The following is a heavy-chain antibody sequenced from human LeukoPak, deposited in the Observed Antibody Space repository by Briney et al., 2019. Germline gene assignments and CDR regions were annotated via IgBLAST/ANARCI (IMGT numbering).Heavy chain of an antibody. CDR3: ARDRGTHWYFDL. D-gene: IGHD1-1*01. CDR1: GFTFSSYA. Sequence: GGSLRLSCAASGFTFSSYAMHWVRQAPGKGLEWVAVISYDGSNKYYADSVKGRFTISRDNSKNTLYLQMNSLRAEDTAVYYYARDRGTHWYFDLWGRGTLVTVSS. V-gene: IGHV3-30-3*01. CDR2: ISYDGSNK. J-gene: IGHJ2*01.